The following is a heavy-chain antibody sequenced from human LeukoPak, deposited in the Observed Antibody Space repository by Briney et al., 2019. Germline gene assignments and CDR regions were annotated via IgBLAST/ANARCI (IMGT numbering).Heavy chain of an antibody. CDR1: GFTFSSYW. V-gene: IGHV3-74*01. J-gene: IGHJ4*02. CDR2: IDTDGSNT. CDR3: KRGGTTLDY. D-gene: IGHD1-7*01. Sequence: GGSLRLSCAASGFTFSSYWMHWVRQAPGKGLVWVSRIDTDGSNTAYADSVKGRFTISRDNAKNTLYLQMNSLRAEDTAVYYCKRGGTTLDYWGQGTLVTVSS.